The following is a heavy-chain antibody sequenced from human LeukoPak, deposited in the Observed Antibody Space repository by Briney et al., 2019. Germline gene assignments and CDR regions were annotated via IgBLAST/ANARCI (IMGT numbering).Heavy chain of an antibody. V-gene: IGHV1-2*02. CDR3: ARGPFAAAALVEDY. J-gene: IGHJ4*02. CDR1: GYTFTGYY. Sequence: ASVKVSCKASGYTFTGYYMHWVRQAPGQGLEWMGWINPNSGSTNYAQKFQGRVTMTRDTSISTAYMELSRLRSDDTAVYYCARGPFAAAALVEDYWGQGTLVTVSS. D-gene: IGHD6-13*01. CDR2: INPNSGST.